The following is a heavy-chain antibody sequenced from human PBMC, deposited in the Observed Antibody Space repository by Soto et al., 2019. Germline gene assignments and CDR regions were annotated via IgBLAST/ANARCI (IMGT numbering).Heavy chain of an antibody. V-gene: IGHV5-10-1*01. CDR1: GYSFVTFW. J-gene: IGHJ6*02. Sequence: GASLKISCRGSGYSFVTFWITWVRQMPGKGLEWMGRIDPADSYARYSPSFEGHVTMSVDRSINTAYLQWSSLKASDSAIYYCAKHVEAFYFGLDAWDQGTSVTVSS. CDR3: AKHVEAFYFGLDA. D-gene: IGHD1-1*01. CDR2: IDPADSYA.